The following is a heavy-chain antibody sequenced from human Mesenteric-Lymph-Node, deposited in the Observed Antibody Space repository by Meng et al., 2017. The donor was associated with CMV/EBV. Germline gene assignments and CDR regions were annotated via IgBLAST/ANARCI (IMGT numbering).Heavy chain of an antibody. Sequence: SGGSISSSSYYWGWIRQPPGKGLEWIGSIYYSGSTYYNPSLKSRVTISVDTSKNQFSLKLSSVTAADTAVYYCARTVGYSSGWPPDYWGQGTLVTVSS. D-gene: IGHD6-19*01. CDR3: ARTVGYSSGWPPDY. V-gene: IGHV4-39*01. J-gene: IGHJ4*02. CDR2: IYYSGST. CDR1: GGSISSSSYY.